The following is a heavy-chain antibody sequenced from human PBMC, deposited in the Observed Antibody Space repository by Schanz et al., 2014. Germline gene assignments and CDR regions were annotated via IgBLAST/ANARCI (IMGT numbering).Heavy chain of an antibody. J-gene: IGHJ6*02. V-gene: IGHV1-2*06. Sequence: QVQLVQSGAEVKKPGASVKVSCKASGHPFTAYSMHWVRQAPGQGLEWMGRINPNSGGTNYAENFQGRVTMTRDTSTSTVYMELSRLTSDDTALYYCARDIVVVPSAVRPYGLDVWGQGTTVTISS. CDR2: INPNSGGT. D-gene: IGHD2-2*02. CDR3: ARDIVVVPSAVRPYGLDV. CDR1: GHPFTAYS.